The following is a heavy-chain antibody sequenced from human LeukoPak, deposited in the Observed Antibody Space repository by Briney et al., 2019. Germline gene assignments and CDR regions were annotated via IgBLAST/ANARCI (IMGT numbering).Heavy chain of an antibody. D-gene: IGHD3-10*01. J-gene: IGHJ4*02. Sequence: SETLSLTCTVSGGSISSYYWSWIRQPPGKGLEWIGYIYYSGSTNYNPSLRSRVTISVDTSKNQFSLKLSSVTAADTAVYYCARGLSGSYYYWGQGTLVTVSS. V-gene: IGHV4-59*01. CDR1: GGSISSYY. CDR2: IYYSGST. CDR3: ARGLSGSYYY.